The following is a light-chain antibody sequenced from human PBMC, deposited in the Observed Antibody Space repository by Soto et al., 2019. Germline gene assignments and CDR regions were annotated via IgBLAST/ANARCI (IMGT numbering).Light chain of an antibody. V-gene: IGLV1-40*01. Sequence: QSVLTQPPSVSGAPGQRVTISCTGSSSNIGAGYDVHWYQQLPGTAPKLLIYGNSNRPSGVPDRFSGSKSGTSASLAITGLQAEDEADYYCQSYDSSLRVVFDGGTQLTVL. J-gene: IGLJ2*01. CDR1: SSNIGAGYD. CDR3: QSYDSSLRVV. CDR2: GNS.